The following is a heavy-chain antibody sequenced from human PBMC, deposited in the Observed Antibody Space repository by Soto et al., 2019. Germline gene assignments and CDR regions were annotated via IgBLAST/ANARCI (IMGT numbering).Heavy chain of an antibody. V-gene: IGHV3-13*05. Sequence: GGSLRLSCAASGFTFSSYDMHWVRQATGKGLEWVSAIGTAGDPYYQGSVKGRFTISRENAKNSLYLQMNSLRAGDTAVYYCARAKRGPSYWYFDLWGRGTLVTVSS. D-gene: IGHD3-16*01. CDR3: ARAKRGPSYWYFDL. CDR2: IGTAGDP. J-gene: IGHJ2*01. CDR1: GFTFSSYD.